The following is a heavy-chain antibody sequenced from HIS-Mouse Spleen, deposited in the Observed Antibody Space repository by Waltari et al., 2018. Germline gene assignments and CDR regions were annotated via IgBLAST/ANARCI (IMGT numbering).Heavy chain of an antibody. CDR2: INHSGST. D-gene: IGHD6-6*01. CDR1: GGSFSGYY. CDR3: AREDSSSVFDY. Sequence: QVQLQQWGAGLLKPSETLSLTCAVYGGSFSGYYWSWIRQPPGKGLEWIGEINHSGSTNYNPSLKSRVTISVDTSKNQFSLKLSSVTAADTAVYYCAREDSSSVFDYWCQGTLVT. J-gene: IGHJ4*02. V-gene: IGHV4-34*01.